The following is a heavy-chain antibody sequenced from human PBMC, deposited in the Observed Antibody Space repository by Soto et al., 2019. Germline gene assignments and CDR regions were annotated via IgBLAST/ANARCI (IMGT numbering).Heavy chain of an antibody. CDR2: IRSKANSYAT. Sequence: VGSLRLSCAASGFTFSGSAMHWVRQASGKGLEWVGRIRSKANSYATAYAASVKGRFTISRDDSKNTAYLQMNSLKTEDTAVYYCTRPSYDSSGYSTDYWGQGTLVTVS. J-gene: IGHJ4*02. CDR1: GFTFSGSA. V-gene: IGHV3-73*01. D-gene: IGHD3-22*01. CDR3: TRPSYDSSGYSTDY.